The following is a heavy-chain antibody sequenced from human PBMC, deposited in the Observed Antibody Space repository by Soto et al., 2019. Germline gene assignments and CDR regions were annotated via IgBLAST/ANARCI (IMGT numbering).Heavy chain of an antibody. J-gene: IGHJ4*02. Sequence: SETLSLTCTVPGGSISSGGYYWSWIRQHPGNGLEWIGYIYYSGSTYYNPSLKSRVTISVDTSKNQFSLKLSSVTAADTAVYYCARWGCSSTSCYTDYWGQGTLVTVSS. V-gene: IGHV4-31*03. CDR2: IYYSGST. D-gene: IGHD2-2*01. CDR1: GGSISSGGYY. CDR3: ARWGCSSTSCYTDY.